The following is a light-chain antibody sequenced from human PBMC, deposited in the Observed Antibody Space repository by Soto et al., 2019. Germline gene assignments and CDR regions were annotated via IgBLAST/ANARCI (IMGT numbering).Light chain of an antibody. CDR1: QSVSDK. J-gene: IGKJ1*01. CDR2: HAS. CDR3: QQYDDWPRT. V-gene: IGKV3-15*01. Sequence: EIVLTQSPGTLSLSPGERATLSCRASQSVSDKLAWYQQKPGQAPRLLIYHASARATGIPARFSGSGSGTEFTLTISGLQSEDFAIYYCQQYDDWPRTFGQGTKVDIK.